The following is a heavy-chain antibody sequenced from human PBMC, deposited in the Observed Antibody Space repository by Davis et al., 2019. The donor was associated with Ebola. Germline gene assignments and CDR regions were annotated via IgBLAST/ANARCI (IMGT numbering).Heavy chain of an antibody. Sequence: PGGSLRLSCARSGFTFAESNMHWVRQAPGKGLEWVSFITWDGSTDYADSVKGRFTISRDNSKNSLFLQMNSLTTEDTAFYFCAKDDMVQGVRFLDSWGQGTLVTVSS. CDR2: ITWDGST. CDR3: AKDDMVQGVRFLDS. CDR1: GFTFAESN. D-gene: IGHD3-10*01. V-gene: IGHV3-43*01. J-gene: IGHJ4*02.